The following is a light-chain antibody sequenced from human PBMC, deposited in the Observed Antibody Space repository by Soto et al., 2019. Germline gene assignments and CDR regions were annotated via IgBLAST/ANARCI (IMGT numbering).Light chain of an antibody. V-gene: IGLV2-14*03. J-gene: IGLJ1*01. CDR3: SSYTSSSTLGV. CDR1: SSDVGGYNY. CDR2: DVS. Sequence: LTQPASVSGSPGQSITISCTGTSSDVGGYNYVSWYQQLPGKAPKLMIYDVSNRPSGVSDRFSGSKSGNTASLTISGLQAEDEADYYCSSYTSSSTLGVFGTGTKVTVL.